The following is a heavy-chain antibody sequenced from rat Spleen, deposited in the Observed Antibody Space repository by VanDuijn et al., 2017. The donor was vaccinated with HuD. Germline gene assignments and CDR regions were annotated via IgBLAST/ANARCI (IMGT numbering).Heavy chain of an antibody. CDR1: GFTFSDYA. V-gene: IGHV5-17*01. CDR3: ARAGYLRDWYFAF. CDR2: IIYDGSRT. D-gene: IGHD2-2*01. Sequence: EVQLVESGGGLVQPGRSLKFSCAASGFTFSDYAMAWVRQAPKKGLKWVATIIYDGSRTYYRDSVKGRFTISRDHTKNTLYLRMDNLRSEDTATYYCARAGYLRDWYFAFWGPGTMVAVSS. J-gene: IGHJ1*01.